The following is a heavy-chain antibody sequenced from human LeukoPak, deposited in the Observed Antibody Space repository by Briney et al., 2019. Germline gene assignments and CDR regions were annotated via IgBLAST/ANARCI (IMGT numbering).Heavy chain of an antibody. J-gene: IGHJ5*02. CDR2: ISSSSSYI. D-gene: IGHD3-22*01. V-gene: IGHV3-21*01. CDR1: GFTFSSYS. Sequence: GGSLRLSCAASGFTFSSYSMNWVRQAPGKGLEWVSSISSSSSYIYYADSVKGRFTISRDNAKNSLYLQMNSLRAEDAAVYYCARAPTNYYDSSGQTTWGQGTLVTVSS. CDR3: ARAPTNYYDSSGQTT.